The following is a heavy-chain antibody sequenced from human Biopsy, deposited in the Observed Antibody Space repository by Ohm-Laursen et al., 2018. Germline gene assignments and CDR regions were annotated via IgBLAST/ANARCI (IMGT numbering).Heavy chain of an antibody. V-gene: IGHV4-39*01. J-gene: IGHJ5*02. CDR2: IFYRGST. Sequence: GTLSLTCTVSGGSISNNNYYWGWIRQPPGKGLEWIRSIFYRGSTHYKPSLKSRVNISVDTSKNQFSLKPNSVTAADTAVYYCARDYDTSGYYYVSWGQGTLVTVSS. CDR1: GGSISNNNYY. CDR3: ARDYDTSGYYYVS. D-gene: IGHD3-22*01.